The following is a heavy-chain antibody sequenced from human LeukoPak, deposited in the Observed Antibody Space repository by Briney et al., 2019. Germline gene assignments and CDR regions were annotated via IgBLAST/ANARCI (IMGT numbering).Heavy chain of an antibody. CDR3: AKGGALFAVASYFDY. D-gene: IGHD6-19*01. J-gene: IGHJ4*02. CDR2: ITASGAAT. CDR1: GFTFSSYA. Sequence: PGGSLRLSCAASGFTFSSYAMSWVRQAPGKGLEWVSSITASGAATYYADSVKGRFTISRDNSKSMLYLQMNSLRAEDTALYYCAKGGALFAVASYFDYWGQGTLVTVSS. V-gene: IGHV3-23*01.